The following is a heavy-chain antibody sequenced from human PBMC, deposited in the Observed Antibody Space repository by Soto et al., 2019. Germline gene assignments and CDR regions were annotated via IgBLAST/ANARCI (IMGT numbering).Heavy chain of an antibody. CDR3: ASVISCGGGTCSSFHQYYGMDV. CDR1: GLMYSSYS. D-gene: IGHD2-21*01. V-gene: IGHV3-21*01. J-gene: IGHJ6*02. Sequence: EVQLVESGGGLVKPGGSVRLSCVASGLMYSSYSMSWVRQAPGKGLEWVAFISLSGSQINYAASVKGRFTISRDNAKNALYLQMNTVRVEDTAIYYCASVISCGGGTCSSFHQYYGMDVWGPGTTVTVSS. CDR2: ISLSGSQI.